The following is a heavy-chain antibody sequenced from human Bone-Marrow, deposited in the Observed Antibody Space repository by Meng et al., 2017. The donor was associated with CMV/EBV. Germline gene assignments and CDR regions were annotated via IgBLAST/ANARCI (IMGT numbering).Heavy chain of an antibody. V-gene: IGHV4-59*01. J-gene: IGHJ5*02. Sequence: SETLSLTCTVSGGSISSYYWSWIRQPPGKGLEWIGYIYYSGSTNYNPSLKSRVTISVDTSKNQFSLKLSSVTAADTAVYYCARNPYYYGSGIPGWFDPWGQGNLVNVSS. D-gene: IGHD3-10*01. CDR1: GGSISSYY. CDR2: IYYSGST. CDR3: ARNPYYYGSGIPGWFDP.